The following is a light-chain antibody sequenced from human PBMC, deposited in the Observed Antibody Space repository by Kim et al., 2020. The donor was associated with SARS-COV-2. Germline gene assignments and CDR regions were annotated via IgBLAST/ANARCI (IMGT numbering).Light chain of an antibody. Sequence: APGRAATIPCAGNNIGSKNVQWYQQQAGQAPVLVISHDSDRPSEIPDRFSGSNSGNTATLTISRVEAGDEADYYCQVWDGSTDHYVFGTGTKVTVL. CDR3: QVWDGSTDHYV. CDR2: HDS. CDR1: NIGSKN. V-gene: IGLV3-21*04. J-gene: IGLJ1*01.